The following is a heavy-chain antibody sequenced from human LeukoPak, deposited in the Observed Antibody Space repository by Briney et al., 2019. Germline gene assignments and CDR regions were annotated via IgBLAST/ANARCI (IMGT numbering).Heavy chain of an antibody. CDR2: MYNDGST. CDR3: ARKGDNSWSFDY. V-gene: IGHV3-53*01. CDR1: GLTVSSNY. J-gene: IGHJ4*02. D-gene: IGHD6-13*01. Sequence: QAGGSLRLSCAASGLTVSSNYMTWVRQAPGKGLEWVSVMYNDGSTNYADSVKGRFAISRDNSKNTLYLQMNSLRAEDTAVYYCARKGDNSWSFDYWGQGTLVTVSA.